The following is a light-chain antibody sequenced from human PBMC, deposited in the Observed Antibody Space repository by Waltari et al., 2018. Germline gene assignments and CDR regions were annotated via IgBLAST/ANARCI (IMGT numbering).Light chain of an antibody. CDR2: DVS. CDR3: CSYAGSYTFVV. J-gene: IGLJ2*01. V-gene: IGLV2-11*01. Sequence: QSALTQPRSVSGSPGPSVTISCPGPSSDVGGDNYVSWYQQHPGKAPKLMIYDVSKWPSGVPDRFSGSKSGNPASLTISGLQAEDEADYYCCSYAGSYTFVVFGGGTKLTVL. CDR1: SSDVGGDNY.